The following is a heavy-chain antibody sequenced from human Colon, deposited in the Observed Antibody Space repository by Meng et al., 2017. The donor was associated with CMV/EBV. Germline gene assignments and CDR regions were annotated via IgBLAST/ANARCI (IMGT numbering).Heavy chain of an antibody. Sequence: ASVKVSCKASGFPFTSYSFTWVRQAPGQGLEWLGWISAYNGNTNYAQIDQGRVTMTTDPSTTTAYMELTDLRSDDTAVYYCARLNGGNSGDWFDPWGQGTLVTVSS. J-gene: IGHJ5*02. CDR1: GFPFTSYS. CDR3: ARLNGGNSGDWFDP. CDR2: ISAYNGNT. V-gene: IGHV1-18*04. D-gene: IGHD4-23*01.